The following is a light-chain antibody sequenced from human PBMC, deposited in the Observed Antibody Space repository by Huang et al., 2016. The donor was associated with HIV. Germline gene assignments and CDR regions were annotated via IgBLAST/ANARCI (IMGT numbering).Light chain of an antibody. V-gene: IGKV1-39*01. J-gene: IGKJ1*01. Sequence: DIQMTQSPPSLSASVVDRVTFTCRANQNITKSLNWYQQKPGKAPKLLIYTASTLESGVPSRFSGGGSGSRFTLNITNLQPEDFATYYCQQSFSVPRTFG. CDR1: QNITKS. CDR2: TAS. CDR3: QQSFSVPRT.